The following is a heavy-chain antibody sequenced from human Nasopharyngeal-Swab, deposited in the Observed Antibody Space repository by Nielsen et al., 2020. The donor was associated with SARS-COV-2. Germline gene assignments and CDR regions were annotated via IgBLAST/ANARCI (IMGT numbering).Heavy chain of an antibody. CDR3: AKEEYQLLQYYFDY. J-gene: IGHJ4*02. V-gene: IGHV3-23*01. CDR2: ISASGGST. CDR1: GFTFSNYA. D-gene: IGHD2-2*01. Sequence: GSLKISCAASGFTFSNYAMTWVRQAPGKGLDWVSGISASGGSTYYADSVKGRFTISRDNSKNTLYLQMNSLTAEDTAVYYCAKEEYQLLQYYFDYWGQGNLVTVSS.